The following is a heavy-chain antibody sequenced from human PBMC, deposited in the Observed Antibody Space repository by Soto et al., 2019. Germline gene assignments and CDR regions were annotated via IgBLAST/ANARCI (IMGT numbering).Heavy chain of an antibody. J-gene: IGHJ6*02. Sequence: PLSDTCTVANGSISSGGDYRSWIRQPPGKGLEWIGYIYYSGSTNYNPSLKSRVTISVNTSKNQFYLKLSSVTAADTAVYYCARTPPVSEARYYYYSGMDVRGQGTTVPVSS. D-gene: IGHD6-25*01. V-gene: IGHV4-61*08. CDR1: NGSISSGGDY. CDR2: IYYSGST. CDR3: ARTPPVSEARYYYYSGMDV.